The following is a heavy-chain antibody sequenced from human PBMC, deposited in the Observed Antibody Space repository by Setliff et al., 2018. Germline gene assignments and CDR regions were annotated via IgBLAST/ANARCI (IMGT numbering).Heavy chain of an antibody. CDR1: GDSINTPTYH. Sequence: TCTVSGDSINTPTYHWGWVRQPPGKGLEWIGLIYYTGITYYNPSLKSRVTISEDMSENQISLKLNPVTAADTAVYYCVRTFNGSPADRWGQGTLVTVSS. V-gene: IGHV4-39*01. D-gene: IGHD2-2*01. CDR2: IYYTGIT. J-gene: IGHJ5*02. CDR3: VRTFNGSPADR.